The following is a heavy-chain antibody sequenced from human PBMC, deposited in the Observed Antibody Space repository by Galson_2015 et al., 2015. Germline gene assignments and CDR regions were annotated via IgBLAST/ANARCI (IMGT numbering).Heavy chain of an antibody. CDR3: AKDDYYGSASLGLFDY. Sequence: SLRLSCAASGFTFDDYTMHWVRQAPGKGLEWVSLISWDGGSTYYADSVKGRFTISRDNSKNSLYLQMNSLRAEDTALYYCAKDDYYGSASLGLFDYWGQGTLVTVSS. V-gene: IGHV3-43*01. CDR2: ISWDGGST. J-gene: IGHJ4*02. D-gene: IGHD3-10*01. CDR1: GFTFDDYT.